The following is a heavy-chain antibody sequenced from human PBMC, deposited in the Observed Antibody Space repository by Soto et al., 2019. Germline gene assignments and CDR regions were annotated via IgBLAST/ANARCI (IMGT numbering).Heavy chain of an antibody. V-gene: IGHV4-39*01. CDR2: IYYSGST. CDR3: ARHPQYNKHSKNRNYFDY. Sequence: SETLSLTCTVSGGSISSSSHYWGWIRQPPGKGLEWIGNIYYSGSTYYNPSLKSRVTISVDTSKNQFSLKLSSVTAADTAVYYCARHPQYNKHSKNRNYFDYWGQGTLVTVSS. J-gene: IGHJ4*02. CDR1: GGSISSSSHY. D-gene: IGHD1-20*01.